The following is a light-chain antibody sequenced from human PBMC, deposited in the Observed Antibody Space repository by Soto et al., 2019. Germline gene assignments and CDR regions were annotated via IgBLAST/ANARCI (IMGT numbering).Light chain of an antibody. CDR3: HQYENVVFT. CDR1: QDIGKF. CDR2: DAS. J-gene: IGKJ3*01. Sequence: DVTMTQSPSSLSASVGDRVTITCQASQDIGKFLNWYQQKLGQAPRVLIYDASKLETVVPARFSGAGSGNHFTFTISSLQPDESETEHCHQYENVVFTFDHGTKVYFK. V-gene: IGKV1-33*01.